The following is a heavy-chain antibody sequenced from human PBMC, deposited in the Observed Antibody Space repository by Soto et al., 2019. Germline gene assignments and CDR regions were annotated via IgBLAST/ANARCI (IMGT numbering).Heavy chain of an antibody. J-gene: IGHJ5*02. CDR1: GGSISRGGYS. CDR3: ARTITIFGVGSRWFDP. Sequence: SETLSLTCAVSGGSISRGGYSWSWIRQPPGKGLEWIGYIYHSGSTYYNPSLKSRVTISVDRSKNQFSLKLSSVTAADTAVYYCARTITIFGVGSRWFDPWGQGTLVTVSS. D-gene: IGHD3-3*01. CDR2: IYHSGST. V-gene: IGHV4-30-2*01.